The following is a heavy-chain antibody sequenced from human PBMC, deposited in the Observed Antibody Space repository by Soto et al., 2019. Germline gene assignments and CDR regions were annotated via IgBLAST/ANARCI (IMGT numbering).Heavy chain of an antibody. CDR3: VQGRYPTMATPLDH. D-gene: IGHD3-9*01. J-gene: IGHJ5*02. CDR1: GFTFDDCA. Sequence: EVQLVESGGGLVQPGRSLRLSCSASGFTFDDCAMHWVRQAPGKGTEWVSGISWDSATVGYAESVKGRFTITRDDAKNSLYLQMDSLRREDTALYYCVQGRYPTMATPLDHWGQGTLVTVSS. CDR2: ISWDSATV. V-gene: IGHV3-9*01.